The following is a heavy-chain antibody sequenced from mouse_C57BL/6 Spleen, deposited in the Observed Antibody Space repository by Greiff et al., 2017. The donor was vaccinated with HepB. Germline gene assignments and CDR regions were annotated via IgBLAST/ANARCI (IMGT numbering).Heavy chain of an antibody. Sequence: VQLQQPGAELVMPGASVKLSCKASGYTFTSYWMHWVKQRPGQGLEWIGEIDPSDSYTNYNQKFKGKSTLTVDKSSSTAYMQLSSLTSEDSAVYYCARYYGNYGDYAMDYWGQGTSVTVSS. D-gene: IGHD2-1*01. CDR1: GYTFTSYW. J-gene: IGHJ4*01. CDR2: IDPSDSYT. CDR3: ARYYGNYGDYAMDY. V-gene: IGHV1-69*01.